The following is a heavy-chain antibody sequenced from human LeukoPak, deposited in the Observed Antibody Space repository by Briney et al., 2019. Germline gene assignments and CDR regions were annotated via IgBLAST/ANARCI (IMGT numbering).Heavy chain of an antibody. D-gene: IGHD2-2*01. CDR1: GFTFSSYG. Sequence: PGGSLRLSCAASGFTFSSYGMHWVRQAPGKGLEWVAVISYDGSNKYYADSVKGRFTISRDNSKNTLYLQMNSLRAEDTAVYYCARDQYVVAAAHDYWGQGSLVTVSS. V-gene: IGHV3-30*03. CDR2: ISYDGSNK. CDR3: ARDQYVVAAAHDY. J-gene: IGHJ4*02.